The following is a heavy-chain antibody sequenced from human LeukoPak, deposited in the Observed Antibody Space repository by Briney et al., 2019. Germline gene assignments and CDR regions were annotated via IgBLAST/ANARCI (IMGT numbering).Heavy chain of an antibody. J-gene: IGHJ4*02. D-gene: IGHD7-27*01. V-gene: IGHV3-30*02. CDR2: IRYDGSNK. CDR3: TSINWGSSDY. CDR1: GFTFSSYG. Sequence: GGSLRLSCAASGFTFSSYGMHWVRQAPGKGLEWVAFIRYDGSNKYYADSVKGRFTISRDNSKNTLYLQMNSLRAEDTAVYYCTSINWGSSDYWGQGTLVTVSS.